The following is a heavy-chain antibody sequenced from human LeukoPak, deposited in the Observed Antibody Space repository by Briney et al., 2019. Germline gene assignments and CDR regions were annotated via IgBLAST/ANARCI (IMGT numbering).Heavy chain of an antibody. CDR3: ARERLGHYYYYGMDV. CDR1: GFTFSSYA. V-gene: IGHV3-30-3*01. D-gene: IGHD6-25*01. J-gene: IGHJ6*02. Sequence: GGSLRLSCAASGFTFSSYAMHWVRQAPGKGLEWVAVISYDGSNKYYADSVKGRFTISRDNSKNTLYLQMNSLRAEDTAVYYCARERLGHYYYYGMDVWGQGTTVTVSS. CDR2: ISYDGSNK.